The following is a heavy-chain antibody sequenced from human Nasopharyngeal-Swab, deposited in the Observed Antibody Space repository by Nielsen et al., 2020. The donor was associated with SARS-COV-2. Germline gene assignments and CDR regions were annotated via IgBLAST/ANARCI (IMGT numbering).Heavy chain of an antibody. V-gene: IGHV1-69*13. D-gene: IGHD2-2*01. J-gene: IGHJ1*01. CDR2: IIPIFGTT. CDR1: GCSFSTNG. CDR3: AREQSRYCSSTSCFYQY. Sequence: SVTVSCKASGCSFSTNGISWVRQAPGQGLEWMGGIIPIFGTTNYAQKFQGRFTITADDSTSTAYMELSSLRSEDTAVYYCAREQSRYCSSTSCFYQYWGKGTVVTVSS.